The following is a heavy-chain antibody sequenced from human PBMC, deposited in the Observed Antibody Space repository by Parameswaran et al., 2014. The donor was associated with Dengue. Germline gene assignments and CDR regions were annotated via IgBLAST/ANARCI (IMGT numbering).Heavy chain of an antibody. D-gene: IGHD2-15*01. J-gene: IGHJ4*02. CDR3: ARDGVVAIIDY. CDR2: IIPILGIA. V-gene: IGHV1-69*04. Sequence: RLVRQAPGQGLEWMGRIIPILGIANYAQKFQGRVTITADKSMSTAYMELSSLRSEDTAVYYCARDGVVAIIDYWGQGTLVTVSS.